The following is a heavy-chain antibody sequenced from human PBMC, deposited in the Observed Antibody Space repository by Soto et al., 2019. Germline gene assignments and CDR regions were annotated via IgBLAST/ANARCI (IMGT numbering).Heavy chain of an antibody. J-gene: IGHJ6*02. Sequence: ASVKVSCKAAGYIFTAYHIHWVRQAPGQGLEWLGRINPKSGGTSTAQKFQGWVTMTTDTSISTASMELTRLTSDDTAIYYCARGDSTDCSNGVCSFFYNHDMDVWGQGTTVTVSS. CDR1: GYIFTAYH. CDR3: ARGDSTDCSNGVCSFFYNHDMDV. D-gene: IGHD2-8*01. CDR2: INPKSGGT. V-gene: IGHV1-2*04.